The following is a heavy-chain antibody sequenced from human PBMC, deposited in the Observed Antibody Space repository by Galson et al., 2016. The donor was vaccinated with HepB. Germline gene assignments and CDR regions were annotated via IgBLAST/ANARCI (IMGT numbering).Heavy chain of an antibody. CDR3: ARPDTEMTWSEFGFEY. Sequence: SVKVSCKASGYTYTSYGISWVRQAPGQGLEWMGWINGYNGYTNYAQKLQGRITMTTDTSTTTAYMELRSLRSDDTAMFYCARPDTEMTWSEFGFEYWGQGTLVTVSS. D-gene: IGHD5-18*01. V-gene: IGHV1-18*01. CDR2: INGYNGYT. CDR1: GYTYTSYG. J-gene: IGHJ4*02.